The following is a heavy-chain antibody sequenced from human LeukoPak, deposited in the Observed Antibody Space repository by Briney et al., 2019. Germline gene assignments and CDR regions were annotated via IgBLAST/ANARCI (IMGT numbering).Heavy chain of an antibody. V-gene: IGHV4-39*01. CDR1: GGSISSSSYY. CDR2: IYYSGST. CDR3: ARLYAYHDVLLWFGEPTEFDY. J-gene: IGHJ4*02. Sequence: PSETLSLTCTVSGGSISSSSYYWGWIRQPPGKGLEWIGSIYYSGSTYYNPSLKSRVTISVDTSKNQFSLKLSSVTAADTAVYYCARLYAYHDVLLWFGEPTEFDYWGQGTLVTVSS. D-gene: IGHD3-10*01.